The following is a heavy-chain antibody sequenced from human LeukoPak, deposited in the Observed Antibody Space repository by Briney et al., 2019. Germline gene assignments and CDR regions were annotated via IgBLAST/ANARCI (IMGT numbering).Heavy chain of an antibody. J-gene: IGHJ4*02. D-gene: IGHD6-13*01. CDR3: VRGAYSSSWLNFDY. CDR1: GFTFSSYA. CDR2: IGSSGDIT. V-gene: IGHV3-23*01. Sequence: GGSLRLSCAASGFTFSSYAMSWVRQAPGMGLEWVSSIGSSGDITYYADSVKGRFTISRDNSKNTLYLQMNSLRAEDTAVYYCVRGAYSSSWLNFDYWGQGTLVTVSS.